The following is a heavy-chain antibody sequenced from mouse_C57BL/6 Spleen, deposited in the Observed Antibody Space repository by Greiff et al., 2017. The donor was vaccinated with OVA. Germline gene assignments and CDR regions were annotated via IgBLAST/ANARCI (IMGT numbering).Heavy chain of an antibody. CDR1: GYTFTSYW. CDR2: IHPNSGST. D-gene: IGHD1-1*01. J-gene: IGHJ1*03. Sequence: QVQLQQPGAELVKPGASVKLSCKASGYTFTSYWMHWVKQRPGQGLEWIGMIHPNSGSTNYNEKFKSKATLTVDKSSSTAYMQLSSLTSEDSAVYYCARGAVVEDWYFDVWGTGTTVTVSS. CDR3: ARGAVVEDWYFDV. V-gene: IGHV1-64*01.